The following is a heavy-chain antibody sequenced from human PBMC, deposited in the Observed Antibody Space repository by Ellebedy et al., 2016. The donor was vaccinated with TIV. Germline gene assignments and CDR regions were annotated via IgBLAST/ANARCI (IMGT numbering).Heavy chain of an antibody. CDR3: AKVPYGSGRGYGMDV. CDR1: GFTFSFNA. Sequence: GESLKISCAASGFTFSFNAMSWVRQAPGKGLEWVSSISGSGGNTYYADSVRGRFTISRDTSKNTVYLQMNSLRAEDTAIYYCAKVPYGSGRGYGMDVWGQGTTVTVSS. CDR2: ISGSGGNT. D-gene: IGHD3-10*01. V-gene: IGHV3-23*01. J-gene: IGHJ6*02.